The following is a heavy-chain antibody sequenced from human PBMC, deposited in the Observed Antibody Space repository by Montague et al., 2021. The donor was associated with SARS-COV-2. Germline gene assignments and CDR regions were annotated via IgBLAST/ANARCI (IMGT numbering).Heavy chain of an antibody. V-gene: IGHV4-4*07. CDR3: ARDRVGWGSSSRSSVDEDFDY. CDR2: IYTSGST. CDR1: GDSISSYY. D-gene: IGHD6-13*01. J-gene: IGHJ4*02. Sequence: SETLSLTCAVYGDSISSYYWSWIRQPAGKGLEWIGRIYTSGSTNXNPSLKSRVTMSVDTSKNQFSLKLSSVTAADTAVYYCARDRVGWGSSSRSSVDEDFDYWGRGTLVTVSS.